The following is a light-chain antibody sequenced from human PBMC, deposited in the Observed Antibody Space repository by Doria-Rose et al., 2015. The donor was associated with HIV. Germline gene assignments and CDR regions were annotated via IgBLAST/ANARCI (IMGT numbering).Light chain of an antibody. J-gene: IGKJ5*01. CDR1: QGISSY. Sequence: GDRVTITCRAGQGISSYLAWYQQKPGKAPNLLIHAASTLQSGVPSRFGGSGSGTDFTLTISCLQSEDFATYYCQQYYSYPRAFGQGTRLEIK. CDR3: QQYYSYPRA. CDR2: AAS. V-gene: IGKV1-8*01.